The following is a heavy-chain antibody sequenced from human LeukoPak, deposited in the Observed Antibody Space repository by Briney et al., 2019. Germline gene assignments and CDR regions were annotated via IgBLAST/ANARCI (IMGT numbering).Heavy chain of an antibody. CDR3: ARRQRGLFDY. Sequence: SETLSLTCTVSGGSISSYYWSWIRQPPGKGLEWIGYIYYSGSTNYNPSLKSRVTISVDTSKNQFSLKLSSVTAADTAVYYWARRQRGLFDYWGQGTRVTVSS. V-gene: IGHV4-59*08. CDR2: IYYSGST. CDR1: GGSISSYY. J-gene: IGHJ4*02.